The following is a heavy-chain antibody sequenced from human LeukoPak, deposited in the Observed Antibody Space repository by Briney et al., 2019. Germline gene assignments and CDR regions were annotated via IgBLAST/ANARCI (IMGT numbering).Heavy chain of an antibody. CDR2: ITSGSSYI. D-gene: IGHD1-26*01. V-gene: IGHV3-21*01. CDR1: GFTFSSYN. J-gene: IGHJ6*03. CDR3: ARDPYSGSYGNYYYYFMDV. Sequence: GGSLRLPCAASGFTFSSYNMNWVRQAPGKGLEWVSSITSGSSYIYYADSVKGRFTISRDNAKNSLYLQMNSLRAEDTAVYYCARDPYSGSYGNYYYYFMDVWGKGTTVTISS.